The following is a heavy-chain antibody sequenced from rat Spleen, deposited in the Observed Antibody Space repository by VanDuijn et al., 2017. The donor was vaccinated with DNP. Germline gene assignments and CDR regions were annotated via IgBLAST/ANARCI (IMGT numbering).Heavy chain of an antibody. CDR2: IGSAAYAP. J-gene: IGHJ2*01. CDR3: IRWNSGHFDY. V-gene: IGHV5-22*01. Sequence: EVQLVESGGGLVQPGRSLKLSCAASGFTFSAYYMAWVRQAPAKALEWVAYIGSAAYAPYYGDSVKGRFTISRDNAKSTLYLQMNSPRSEDMATYYCIRWNSGHFDYWGQGVMVTVPS. D-gene: IGHD4-3*01. CDR1: GFTFSAYY.